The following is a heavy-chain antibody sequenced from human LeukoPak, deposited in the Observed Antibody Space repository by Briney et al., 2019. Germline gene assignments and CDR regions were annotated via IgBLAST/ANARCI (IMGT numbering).Heavy chain of an antibody. CDR2: ISSSSSTI. CDR1: GFTFSSYS. J-gene: IGHJ4*02. CDR3: ARSRLGGVGATPPDY. V-gene: IGHV3-48*04. D-gene: IGHD1-26*01. Sequence: PGGSLRLSCAASGFTFSSYSMNWARQAPGKGLEWVSYISSSSSTIYYADSVKGRFTISRDNAKNSLYLQMNSLRAEDTAVYYCARSRLGGVGATPPDYWGQGTLVTVSS.